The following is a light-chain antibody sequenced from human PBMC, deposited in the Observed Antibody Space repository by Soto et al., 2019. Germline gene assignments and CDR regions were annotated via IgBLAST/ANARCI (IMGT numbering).Light chain of an antibody. V-gene: IGKV2-28*01. Sequence: DIVMTQSPLSLPVTPGEPASISCRSSQSLLHSNGYNYLDWYLQKPGQSPQLLIYLGSNRSSGVPDRFSGSGSGTDFTLKISRVEAEDVGAYYCMQALQTPTFGQGTKV. CDR2: LGS. CDR1: QSLLHSNGYNY. J-gene: IGKJ1*01. CDR3: MQALQTPT.